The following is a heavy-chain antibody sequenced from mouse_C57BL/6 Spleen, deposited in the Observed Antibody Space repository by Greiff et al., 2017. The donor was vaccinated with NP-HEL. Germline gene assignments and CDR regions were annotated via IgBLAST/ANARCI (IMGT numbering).Heavy chain of an antibody. D-gene: IGHD3-2*02. CDR2: ISSGGSYT. CDR1: GFTFSSYG. J-gene: IGHJ4*01. Sequence: EVKLVESGGDLVKPGGSLKLSCAASGFTFSSYGMSWVRQTPDKRLEWVATISSGGSYTYYPDSVKGRFTISRDNAKNTLYLQMSSLKSEDTAMYYCARPNSSGYAMDYWGQGTSVTVSS. V-gene: IGHV5-6*01. CDR3: ARPNSSGYAMDY.